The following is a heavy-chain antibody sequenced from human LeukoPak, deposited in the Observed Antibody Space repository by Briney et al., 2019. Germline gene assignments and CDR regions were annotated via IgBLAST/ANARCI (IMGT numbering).Heavy chain of an antibody. CDR2: IYPGDSDT. CDR3: ARHNSVGATGWFDP. V-gene: IGHV5-51*01. CDR1: GYSFTSYW. D-gene: IGHD1-26*01. J-gene: IGHJ5*02. Sequence: GESLKISCKGSGYSFTSYWIVWVRQMPGKGLKWMGIIYPGDSDTRYSPSFQGQVTISADKSISTAYLQWSSLKASDTAIYYCARHNSVGATGWFDPWGQGTLVTVSS.